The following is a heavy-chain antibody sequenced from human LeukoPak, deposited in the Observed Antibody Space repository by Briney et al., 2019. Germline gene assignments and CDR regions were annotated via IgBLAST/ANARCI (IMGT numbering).Heavy chain of an antibody. Sequence: GGSLRLSCAASGFTFSTYSMNWVRQAPGRGLEWVSSISSSSSYIYYADSVKGRFTISRDNAKNSLYLQMNSPRAEDTAVYYCARDPVAGDVFDYWGQGTLVTVSS. D-gene: IGHD6-19*01. CDR1: GFTFSTYS. J-gene: IGHJ4*02. V-gene: IGHV3-21*01. CDR2: ISSSSSYI. CDR3: ARDPVAGDVFDY.